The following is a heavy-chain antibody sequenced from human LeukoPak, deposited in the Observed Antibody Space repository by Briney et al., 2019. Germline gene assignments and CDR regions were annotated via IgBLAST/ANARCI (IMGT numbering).Heavy chain of an antibody. V-gene: IGHV3-48*02. D-gene: IGHD6-6*01. CDR3: ARSSYSSSSWFRNWFDP. J-gene: IGHJ5*02. CDR2: ISSSSSTI. Sequence: GGSLRLSCAASGFTFSSYAMSWVRQAPGRGLEWVSYISSSSSTIYYADSVKGRFTISRDNAKNSLYLQMNSLRDEDTAVYYCARSSYSSSSWFRNWFDPWGQGTLVTVSS. CDR1: GFTFSSYA.